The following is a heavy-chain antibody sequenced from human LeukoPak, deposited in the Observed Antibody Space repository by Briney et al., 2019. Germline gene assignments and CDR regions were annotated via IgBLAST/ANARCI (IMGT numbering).Heavy chain of an antibody. CDR1: GYTFTSYD. V-gene: IGHV1-8*03. D-gene: IGHD3-10*01. Sequence: VASVKVSCKSSGYTFTSYDINWGRQATGQGLEWMGWMNPNSGNTGYAQKFQGRVTINRNTPISTAYMELSSLRAEDTAVYYCAKHRPKRLLWFGGGFDYWGQGTLVTVSS. CDR3: AKHRPKRLLWFGGGFDY. J-gene: IGHJ4*02. CDR2: MNPNSGNT.